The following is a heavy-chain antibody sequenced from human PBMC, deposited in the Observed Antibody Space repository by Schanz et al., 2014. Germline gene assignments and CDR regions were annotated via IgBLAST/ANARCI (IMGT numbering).Heavy chain of an antibody. D-gene: IGHD3-9*01. V-gene: IGHV3-72*01. J-gene: IGHJ4*02. Sequence: EVQLVESGGGLVQPGESLRLSCAASGFSFSSYTMSWVRQAPGKGLQWVGHSRNKGHSYTSEYAASVKGRFTISRDESESSLYLQMDSLKTEDTAVYYCARRNFYDKSAAFDYWGQGSLVTVSS. CDR2: SRNKGHSYTS. CDR1: GFSFSSYT. CDR3: ARRNFYDKSAAFDY.